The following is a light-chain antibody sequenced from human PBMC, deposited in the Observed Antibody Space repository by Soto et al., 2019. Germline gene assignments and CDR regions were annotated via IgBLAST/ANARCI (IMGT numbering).Light chain of an antibody. CDR2: DIS. V-gene: IGKV3-11*01. CDR1: QSVSGY. CDR3: QQRSNWPRT. Sequence: EIVLTQSPGTLSLSPGERATLSCRASQSVSGYLAWYQQKPGPAPRLLIYDISKRATGIPDRVSGRGSATDVTLTISSLEHEDFAVYYCQQRSNWPRTFGQGTKVDIK. J-gene: IGKJ1*01.